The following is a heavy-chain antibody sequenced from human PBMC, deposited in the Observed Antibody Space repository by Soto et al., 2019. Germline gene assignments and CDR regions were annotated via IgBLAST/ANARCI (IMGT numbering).Heavy chain of an antibody. Sequence: GGSLRLSCAASGFTFSSYWMHWVRQAPGKGLVWVSRINSDGSSTNYADSVKGRFTISRDNAKNTLYLQMNSLRAEDTAVYYCAKEKGGYSGYAFDYWGQGTLVTVSS. CDR1: GFTFSSYW. J-gene: IGHJ4*02. CDR3: AKEKGGYSGYAFDY. D-gene: IGHD5-12*01. CDR2: INSDGSST. V-gene: IGHV3-74*01.